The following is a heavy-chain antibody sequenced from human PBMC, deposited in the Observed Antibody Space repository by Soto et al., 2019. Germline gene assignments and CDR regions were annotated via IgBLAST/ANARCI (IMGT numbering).Heavy chain of an antibody. V-gene: IGHV4-31*03. CDR2: IYYSGST. CDR1: GGSISSGGYY. CDR3: ARVTKTLSSFDY. D-gene: IGHD2-2*01. Sequence: PSETLSVTCTVSGGSISSGGYYWSWIRQHPGKGLEWIGYIYYSGSTYYNPSLKSRVTISVDTSKNQFSLKLSSVTAADTAVYYCARVTKTLSSFDYWGQGTLVTVSS. J-gene: IGHJ4*02.